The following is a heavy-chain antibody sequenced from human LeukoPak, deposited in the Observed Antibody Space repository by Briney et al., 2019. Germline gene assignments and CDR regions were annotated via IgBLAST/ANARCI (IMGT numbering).Heavy chain of an antibody. CDR3: AHRRGRFYGMDV. V-gene: IGHV2-5*02. D-gene: IGHD3-16*01. CDR1: GFSLDTSGVG. Sequence: SGPTLVKPTQTLTLTCTFSGFSLDTSGVGVAWIRQPPGKALEWLALIYWDDDKRYSPSLKSRFTITKDTSKNQVLLRMTNMDPVDTGTYYCAHRRGRFYGMDVWGQGTTVTVSS. CDR2: IYWDDDK. J-gene: IGHJ6*02.